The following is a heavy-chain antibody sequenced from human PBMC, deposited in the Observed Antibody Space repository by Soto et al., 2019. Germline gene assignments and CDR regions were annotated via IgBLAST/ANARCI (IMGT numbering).Heavy chain of an antibody. J-gene: IGHJ6*02. D-gene: IGHD2-15*01. Sequence: EVQLVESGGGLVQPGGSLRLSCAASGFTFSSYAMHWVRQAPGKGLEYVSAISSNGGSTYYANSVKGRFTISRDNSKNTLYLQRGSLRAEDMAVYYCARGVVVVTATYGMDVWGQGTTVTVSS. CDR1: GFTFSSYA. V-gene: IGHV3-64*01. CDR2: ISSNGGST. CDR3: ARGVVVVTATYGMDV.